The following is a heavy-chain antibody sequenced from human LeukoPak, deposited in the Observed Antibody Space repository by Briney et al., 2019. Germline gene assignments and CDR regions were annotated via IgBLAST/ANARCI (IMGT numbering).Heavy chain of an antibody. CDR3: AKRGVVIRVILVGFHKEAYYFES. CDR1: GFTFSSYA. D-gene: IGHD3/OR15-3a*01. V-gene: IGHV3-30*07. Sequence: TGGSLRLSCAASGFTFSSYAMHWVRQAPGKGLEWVAVISYDGSNKYYADSVKGRFTISRDNSKNTLYLQMNSLRAEDTAVYFCAKRGVVIRVILVGFHKEAYYFESWGQGALVTVSS. CDR2: ISYDGSNK. J-gene: IGHJ4*02.